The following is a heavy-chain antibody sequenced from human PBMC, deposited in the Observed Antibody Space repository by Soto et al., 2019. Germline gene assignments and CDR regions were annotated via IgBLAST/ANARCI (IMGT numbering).Heavy chain of an antibody. Sequence: EVQLVESGGGSIQTGGSLRLSCAASGFIFSSYNMNWVRQAPGKGLEWISYISSTGSTTYYADSVKGRFTTSRDNAKSSLFLQMNSLRDEDTAVYYCAREARGFDYWGQGTLVTVSS. D-gene: IGHD3-10*01. J-gene: IGHJ4*02. CDR1: GFIFSSYN. CDR3: AREARGFDY. V-gene: IGHV3-48*02. CDR2: ISSTGSTT.